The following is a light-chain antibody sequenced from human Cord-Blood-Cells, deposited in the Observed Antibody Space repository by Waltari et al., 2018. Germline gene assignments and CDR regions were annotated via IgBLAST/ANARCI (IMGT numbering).Light chain of an antibody. CDR1: SLRSYY. CDR2: GKN. V-gene: IGLV3-19*01. Sequence: SSELTQDPAVSVALGQTVRITCQGDSLRSYYASWYQQKPGQAPVLVIYGKNNRPSGIPDRFSGSSSGNTASLTITGAQVEDEADYYCNSRDSSGNHLSVFGGGTKLTVL. CDR3: NSRDSSGNHLSV. J-gene: IGLJ2*01.